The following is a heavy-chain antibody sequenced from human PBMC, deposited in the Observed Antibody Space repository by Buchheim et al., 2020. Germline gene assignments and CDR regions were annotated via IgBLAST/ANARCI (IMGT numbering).Heavy chain of an antibody. Sequence: EAQLLESGGGLVQPGGSLRLSCAVSGFTFSNSAMTWVRQAPGKGLEWVSAISRSGDTTYYADSVMGRFTISRDTPTKPLYLQMNSLRVDDTAVYYCAKEEVPNDYWGLGT. CDR1: GFTFSNSA. V-gene: IGHV3-23*01. CDR2: ISRSGDTT. J-gene: IGHJ4*02. CDR3: AKEEVPNDY.